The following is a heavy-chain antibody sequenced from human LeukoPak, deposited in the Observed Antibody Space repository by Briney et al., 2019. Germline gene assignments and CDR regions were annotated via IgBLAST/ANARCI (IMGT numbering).Heavy chain of an antibody. CDR3: AREPPASGYFDY. V-gene: IGHV1-46*01. CDR2: INPSDGGT. Sequence: ASVKVSCKASGYAFTSYYMHWVRQAPGQGPEWMGIINPSDGGTSYAQKFQGRVTMTRDTSTSTVYMELSSLRSEDTAVYHCAREPPASGYFDYWGQGSLATVSS. CDR1: GYAFTSYY. J-gene: IGHJ4*02.